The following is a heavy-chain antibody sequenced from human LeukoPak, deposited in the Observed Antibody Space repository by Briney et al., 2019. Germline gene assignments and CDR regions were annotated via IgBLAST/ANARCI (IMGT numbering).Heavy chain of an antibody. CDR1: GFTFSIYG. Sequence: PGGSLRLSCAASGFTFSIYGMSWVRQAPGKGLEWVANIKQDGSEKYYVDSVKGRFTISRDNAKNSLYLQMNSLRAEDTAVYYCARSPGYSSSWKDWGQGTLVTVSS. V-gene: IGHV3-7*03. CDR2: IKQDGSEK. J-gene: IGHJ4*02. CDR3: ARSPGYSSSWKD. D-gene: IGHD6-13*01.